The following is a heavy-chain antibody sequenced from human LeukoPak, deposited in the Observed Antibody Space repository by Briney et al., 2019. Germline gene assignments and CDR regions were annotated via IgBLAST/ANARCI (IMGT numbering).Heavy chain of an antibody. CDR1: GYTFTSYG. CDR3: ARGGFDYGFH. CDR2: VNPISGNT. Sequence: GASVKVSCKASGYTFTSYGISWVRQATGQGLGWMGWVNPISGNTGYARKFQGRVTMTTNDSVTTAYMELRSLKSEDTAVYYCARGGFDYGFHWGQGTLVTVSS. V-gene: IGHV1-8*02. J-gene: IGHJ4*02. D-gene: IGHD4-17*01.